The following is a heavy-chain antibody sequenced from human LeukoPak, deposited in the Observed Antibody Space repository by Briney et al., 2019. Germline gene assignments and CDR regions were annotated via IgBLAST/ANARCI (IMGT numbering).Heavy chain of an antibody. D-gene: IGHD4-17*01. Sequence: GGSLRLSCAASGFTFRSYAMHWVRQAPGKGLEWVAFISYDGGNKFYADSVKGRFTISRDNSKNTLYLQMNSLRAEDTTVYYCARDMLKYGDYGLDYWGQGTLVTVSS. CDR2: ISYDGGNK. CDR3: ARDMLKYGDYGLDY. J-gene: IGHJ4*02. CDR1: GFTFRSYA. V-gene: IGHV3-30-3*01.